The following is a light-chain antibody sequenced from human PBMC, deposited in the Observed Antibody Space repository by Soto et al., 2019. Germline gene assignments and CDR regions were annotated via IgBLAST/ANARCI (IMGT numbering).Light chain of an antibody. V-gene: IGLV2-8*01. CDR1: SGDIGGYDY. Sequence: QSVLTQPPSASGSPGQSVTISCTGTSGDIGGYDYVSWYQQHPGKAPKLMIYEVTKRPLGVTDRFSGSKSGNTASLTVSGLQAEDEADYYCSTYAGSNTPYVFGTGTKVTVL. J-gene: IGLJ1*01. CDR3: STYAGSNTPYV. CDR2: EVT.